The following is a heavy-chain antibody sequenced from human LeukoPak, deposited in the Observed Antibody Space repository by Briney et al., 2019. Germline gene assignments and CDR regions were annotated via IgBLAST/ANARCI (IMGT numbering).Heavy chain of an antibody. J-gene: IGHJ4*02. Sequence: GGSLRLSCAASGXTFSNYWMHWVRQAPGKGLVWVSHINSDGSRTNYADSVKGRFTISRDNAKNTLYLQMNSLRAEDTAVYYCARQPDYWGQGTLVTVSS. CDR3: ARQPDY. D-gene: IGHD1-14*01. CDR2: INSDGSRT. CDR1: GXTFSNYW. V-gene: IGHV3-74*01.